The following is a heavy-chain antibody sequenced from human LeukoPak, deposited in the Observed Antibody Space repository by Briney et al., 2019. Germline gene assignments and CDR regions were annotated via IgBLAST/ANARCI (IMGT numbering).Heavy chain of an antibody. CDR1: GFIFSSYE. D-gene: IGHD3-10*02. CDR3: AELGITMIGGV. Sequence: GGSLRLSCSASGFIFSSYEMNWVRQAPGKGLEWVSYISSSGSTIYYADSVKGRFTISRDNAKNSLYLQMNSLRAEDTAVYYCAELGITMIGGVWGKGTTVTISS. CDR2: ISSSGSTI. J-gene: IGHJ6*04. V-gene: IGHV3-48*03.